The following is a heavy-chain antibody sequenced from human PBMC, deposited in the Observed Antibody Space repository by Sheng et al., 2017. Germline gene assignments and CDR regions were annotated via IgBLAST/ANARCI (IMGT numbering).Heavy chain of an antibody. V-gene: IGHV2-5*01. Sequence: QITLKESGPTLVKPTQTLTLTCTFSGFSLSTSGVGVGWIRQPPGKALEWLALIYWNDDKRYSPSLKSRLTITKDTSKNQVVLTMTNMDPVDTATYYCAHRRRVVINPNNWFDPWGQGNPGSPSPQ. D-gene: IGHD2-2*01. CDR3: AHRRRVVINPNNWFDP. CDR1: GFSLSTSGVG. J-gene: IGHJ5*02. CDR2: IYWNDDK.